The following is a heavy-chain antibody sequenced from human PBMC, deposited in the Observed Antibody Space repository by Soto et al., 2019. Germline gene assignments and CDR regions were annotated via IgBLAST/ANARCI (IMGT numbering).Heavy chain of an antibody. V-gene: IGHV4-34*01. J-gene: IGHJ3*02. CDR3: ARRYFDWPDDAFDI. CDR2: INHSGST. CDR1: GGSFSGYY. D-gene: IGHD3-9*01. Sequence: PSETLSLTCAVYGGSFSGYYWSWIRQPPGKGLEWIGEINHSGSTNYNPSLKSRVTISVDTSKNQFSLKLSSVTAADTAVYYCARRYFDWPDDAFDIWGQGTMVTVS.